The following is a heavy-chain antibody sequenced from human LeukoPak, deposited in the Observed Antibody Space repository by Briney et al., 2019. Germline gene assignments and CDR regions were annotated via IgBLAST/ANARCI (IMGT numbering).Heavy chain of an antibody. CDR3: ARGGFDH. V-gene: IGHV1-2*02. J-gene: IGHJ4*02. CDR1: GYTFTGYY. CDR2: ISPNSDDT. Sequence: ASVKVSCKASGYTFTGYYIHWVRQAPGQGLEWMGWISPNSDDTNYAQKFQGRVNMTRDTSISTAYMELSRLRSDDTAIYYCARGGFDHWGQGTLVTVSS.